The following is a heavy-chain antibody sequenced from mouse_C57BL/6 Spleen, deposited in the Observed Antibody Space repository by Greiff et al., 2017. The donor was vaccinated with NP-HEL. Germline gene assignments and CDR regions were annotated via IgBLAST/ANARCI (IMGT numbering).Heavy chain of an antibody. Sequence: EVQLQQSGPELVKPGASVKISCKASGYTFTDYYMNWVKQSHGKSLEWIGDINPNNGGTSYNQKFKGKATLTVDKSSSTAYMELRSLTSEDSAVYYCARGSSPLGYAMDYWGQGTSVTVSS. CDR3: ARGSSPLGYAMDY. V-gene: IGHV1-26*01. J-gene: IGHJ4*01. CDR1: GYTFTDYY. CDR2: INPNNGGT. D-gene: IGHD1-1*01.